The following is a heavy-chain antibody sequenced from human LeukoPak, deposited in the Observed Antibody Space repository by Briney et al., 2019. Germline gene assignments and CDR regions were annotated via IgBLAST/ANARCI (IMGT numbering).Heavy chain of an antibody. Sequence: GGSLRLSCAASGFTFSSYAMSWVRQAPGKGLEWVSGISGSGGSTYYADSVKGRFTISRDNSKNTLYLQMNSLRAEDTAVYYCAKLRRYYDSAGYWRPGTLVTVSS. D-gene: IGHD3-22*01. CDR2: ISGSGGST. J-gene: IGHJ4*02. CDR1: GFTFSSYA. V-gene: IGHV3-23*01. CDR3: AKLRRYYDSAGY.